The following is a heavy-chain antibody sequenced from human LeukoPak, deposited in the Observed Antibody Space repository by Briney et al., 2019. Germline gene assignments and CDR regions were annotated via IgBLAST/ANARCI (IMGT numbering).Heavy chain of an antibody. D-gene: IGHD6-13*01. Sequence: GRSLRLSCAASGFTFSTYAMHWVRQAPGKGPERVAVISYDGRNEYYTDSVKGRFTISRDNSKNTLNLQMNSLRPEDTAVYYCARGGSSSWYQDYWGQGTLVTVSS. CDR1: GFTFSTYA. CDR3: ARGGSSSWYQDY. J-gene: IGHJ4*02. V-gene: IGHV3-30*04. CDR2: ISYDGRNE.